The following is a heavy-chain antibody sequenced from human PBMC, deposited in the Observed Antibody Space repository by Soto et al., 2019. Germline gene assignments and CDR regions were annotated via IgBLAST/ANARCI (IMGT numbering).Heavy chain of an antibody. CDR3: ARKSYIGNFAMDV. V-gene: IGHV1-18*04. CDR2: ISGHNGKA. Sequence: ASVKVSCKASGYTFKSYDVKWVRKAPGQGLEWMGWISGHNGKADYAENFQGGVIMTTDTSTATASMDLRGLRSDDTAVYYCARKSYIGNFAMDVWG. D-gene: IGHD1-26*01. J-gene: IGHJ6*01. CDR1: GYTFKSYD.